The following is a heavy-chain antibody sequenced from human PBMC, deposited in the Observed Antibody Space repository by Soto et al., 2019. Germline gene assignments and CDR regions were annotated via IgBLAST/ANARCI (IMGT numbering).Heavy chain of an antibody. V-gene: IGHV4-61*01. D-gene: IGHD3-22*01. CDR3: ARQDTSGYAFDS. J-gene: IGHJ4*02. CDR2: IYYSGST. Sequence: PSETLSLTCTVSGGSVSSGSYYWSWIRQHPGKGLEWIGYIYYSGSTNYNPSLKSRVTTSVDTSKKQFSLKLSSVTAADPAVYYCARQDTSGYAFDSWGPGTLVTVSS. CDR1: GGSVSSGSYY.